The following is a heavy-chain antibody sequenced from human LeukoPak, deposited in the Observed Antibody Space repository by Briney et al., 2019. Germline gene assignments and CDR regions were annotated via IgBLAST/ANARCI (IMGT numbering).Heavy chain of an antibody. V-gene: IGHV3-13*01. CDR1: GFTFSNYG. CDR3: ARVLYGSGDYVVFDI. J-gene: IGHJ3*02. D-gene: IGHD3-10*01. Sequence: GGSLRLSCAATGFTFSNYGMHWVRHTPGKGLDWVSGVGAAGDTYYAGSVKGRFTISREIAYNSLYLQMNSLRAGDTAVYYCARVLYGSGDYVVFDIWGPGTMVTVSS. CDR2: VGAAGDT.